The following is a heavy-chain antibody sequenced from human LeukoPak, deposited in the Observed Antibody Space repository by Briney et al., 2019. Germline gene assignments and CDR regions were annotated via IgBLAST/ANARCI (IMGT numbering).Heavy chain of an antibody. V-gene: IGHV4-4*02. J-gene: IGHJ4*02. Sequence: MTSETLSLTCAVSGGSISSSNWWSWVRQPPGKGLEWIGEIYHSGSTNYNPPLKSRVTISVDKSKNQFSLKLSSVTAADTAVYYCARDGAQYCSGGSCHPGDFDYWGQGTLVTVSS. D-gene: IGHD2-15*01. CDR3: ARDGAQYCSGGSCHPGDFDY. CDR2: IYHSGST. CDR1: GGSISSSNW.